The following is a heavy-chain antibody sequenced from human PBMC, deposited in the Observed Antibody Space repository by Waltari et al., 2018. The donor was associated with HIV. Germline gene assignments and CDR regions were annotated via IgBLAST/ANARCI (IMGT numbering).Heavy chain of an antibody. V-gene: IGHV1-8*02. CDR1: GYNFINFD. Sequence: QVHLVQSGPEVKRPGASVTISCKAYGYNFINFDVNWVRQAAGQGPEWLGWRNPNRGHTASPYIMERRVTMARDVATDTGYLEMSGLTPEDTAIYYGARNSSGKGNGYFYYGLDVWGQGTPVTV. CDR2: RNPNRGHT. J-gene: IGHJ6*02. CDR3: ARNSSGKGNGYFYYGLDV. D-gene: IGHD3-22*01.